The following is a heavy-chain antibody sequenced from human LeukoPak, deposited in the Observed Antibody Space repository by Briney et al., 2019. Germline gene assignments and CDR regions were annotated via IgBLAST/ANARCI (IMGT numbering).Heavy chain of an antibody. J-gene: IGHJ4*02. CDR2: ITSSGTTI. CDR1: GFRFSSYE. CDR3: ARRGWNYPEKSFDC. D-gene: IGHD1-7*01. Sequence: PGGSLRLSCAASGFRFSSYEMNWVRQAPGKGLEWVSYITSSGTTIHYADSVKGRFTISRDNAKNSLYLQMNSLRAEDTAVYYCARRGWNYPEKSFDCWGQGTLVTVSS. V-gene: IGHV3-48*03.